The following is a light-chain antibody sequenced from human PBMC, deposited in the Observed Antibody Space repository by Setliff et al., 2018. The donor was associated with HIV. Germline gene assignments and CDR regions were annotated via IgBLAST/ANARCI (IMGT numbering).Light chain of an antibody. CDR3: SSYAITNTLP. CDR2: EVR. CDR1: SSDVGGYSY. Sequence: QSALTQPAPVSGSPGQSITISCTGTSSDVGGYSYVSWYQQHPGKAPKLIIYEVRNRPSGVSNRFSGSKPGNTASLTISGLQAEDEADYYCSSYAITNTLPFGTGTKVTVL. J-gene: IGLJ1*01. V-gene: IGLV2-14*01.